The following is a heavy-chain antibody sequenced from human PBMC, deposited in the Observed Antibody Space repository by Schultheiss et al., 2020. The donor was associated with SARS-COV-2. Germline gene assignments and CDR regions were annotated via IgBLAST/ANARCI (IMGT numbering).Heavy chain of an antibody. CDR3: ARFDSSSWYYYYGMDV. Sequence: GGSLRLSCAASGFTFSSYAMSWVRQAPGKGLEWVSAISGSGVSTYYADSVKGRFTISRDNSKNTLYLQMNSLRAEDTAVYYCARFDSSSWYYYYGMDVWGQGTTVTVSS. V-gene: IGHV3-23*01. D-gene: IGHD6-13*01. J-gene: IGHJ6*02. CDR2: ISGSGVST. CDR1: GFTFSSYA.